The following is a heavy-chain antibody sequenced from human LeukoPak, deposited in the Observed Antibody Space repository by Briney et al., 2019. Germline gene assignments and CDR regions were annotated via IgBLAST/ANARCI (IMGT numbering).Heavy chain of an antibody. Sequence: GSLRLSCAASGFTFRSYAMSWVRQAPGKGLEWGSAISGSTGSTYYAYSVRGRFTISRDNSKNTLHLQMNSLGAEDTAVYYCAKGKGSSGWDYWGQGTLVTVSS. CDR3: AKGKGSSGWDY. CDR2: ISGSTGST. CDR1: GFTFRSYA. J-gene: IGHJ4*02. D-gene: IGHD6-19*01. V-gene: IGHV3-23*01.